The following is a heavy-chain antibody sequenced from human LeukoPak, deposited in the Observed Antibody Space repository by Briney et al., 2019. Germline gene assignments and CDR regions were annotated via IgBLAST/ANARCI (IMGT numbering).Heavy chain of an antibody. CDR3: ATATDYFDY. J-gene: IGHJ4*02. CDR2: ISYDGSNK. V-gene: IGHV3-30*03. CDR1: GFTFSSYG. Sequence: GGSLRLSCAASGFTFSSYGMHWVRQAPGKGLEWVAVISYDGSNKYYADSVKGRFTISRDNSKNTLYLQMNSLRAEDTAVYYCATATDYFDYWGQGTLVTVSS.